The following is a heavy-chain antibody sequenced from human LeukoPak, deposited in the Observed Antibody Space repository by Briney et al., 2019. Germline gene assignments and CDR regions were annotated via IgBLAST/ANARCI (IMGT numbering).Heavy chain of an antibody. CDR3: AQVTPYFGY. CDR2: IYYIGST. D-gene: IGHD4-11*01. CDR1: DGSISSSRYY. V-gene: IGHV4-39*01. Sequence: SEILSLTCGVSDGSISSSRYYWCWIRQPPGKGLEWIGSIYYIGSTYYNPSLTRRVPISVDTSKHQFSLKLSSVTAADTDVYYCAQVTPYFGYWARGHLVTVSS. J-gene: IGHJ4*02.